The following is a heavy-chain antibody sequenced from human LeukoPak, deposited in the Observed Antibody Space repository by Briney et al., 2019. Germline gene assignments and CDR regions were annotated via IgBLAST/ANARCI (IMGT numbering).Heavy chain of an antibody. CDR1: GYTFTSYD. Sequence: VKVSCKASGYTFTSYDINWVRQATGQGLEWMRWMNPNSGNTGYAQKFQGRVTMTRNTSISTAYMELSSLRSEDTAVYYCARGRWGNDYGDEGYWGQGTLVTVSS. CDR3: ARGRWGNDYGDEGY. D-gene: IGHD4-17*01. CDR2: MNPNSGNT. J-gene: IGHJ4*02. V-gene: IGHV1-8*01.